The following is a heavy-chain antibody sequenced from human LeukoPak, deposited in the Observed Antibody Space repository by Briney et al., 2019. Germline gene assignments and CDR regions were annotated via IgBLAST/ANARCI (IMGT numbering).Heavy chain of an antibody. Sequence: SETLSLTCTVSGGSISSHYWSWIRQPPGKGLEWIGYIYYSGSTNYNPSLESRVTISVDTSKNQFSLKLSSVTAADTAVYYCARKEGYYDFWSGPNWFDPWGQGTLVTVSS. J-gene: IGHJ5*02. D-gene: IGHD3-3*01. CDR2: IYYSGST. V-gene: IGHV4-59*11. CDR1: GGSISSHY. CDR3: ARKEGYYDFWSGPNWFDP.